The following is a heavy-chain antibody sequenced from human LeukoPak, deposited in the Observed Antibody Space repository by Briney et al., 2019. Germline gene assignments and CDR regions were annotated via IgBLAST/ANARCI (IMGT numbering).Heavy chain of an antibody. CDR1: GGSISSYY. CDR2: IYYSGST. V-gene: IGHV4-59*12. J-gene: IGHJ3*02. Sequence: SETLSLTCTVSGGSISSYYWSWIRQPPGKGLEWIGYIYYSGSTNYNPSLKSRVTISVDTSKNQFSLKLSSVTAADTAVYYCARGQSRRVWFGGRAFDIWGQGTMVTVSS. D-gene: IGHD3-10*01. CDR3: ARGQSRRVWFGGRAFDI.